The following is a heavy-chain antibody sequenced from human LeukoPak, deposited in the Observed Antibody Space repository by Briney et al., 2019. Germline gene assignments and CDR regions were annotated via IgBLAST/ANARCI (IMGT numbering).Heavy chain of an antibody. CDR3: ARAGIAAVGTKYYYSGMDV. J-gene: IGHJ6*02. V-gene: IGHV3-33*01. D-gene: IGHD6-13*01. CDR2: IWYDGSNK. CDR1: GFSFSSFA. Sequence: PGGSLRLPCAASGFSFSSFAMHWVRQAPGKGLEWVAVIWYDGSNKYYADSVKGRFTISRDNSKNTLFLQMNSLRAEDTAVYYCARAGIAAVGTKYYYSGMDVWGQGTTVTVSS.